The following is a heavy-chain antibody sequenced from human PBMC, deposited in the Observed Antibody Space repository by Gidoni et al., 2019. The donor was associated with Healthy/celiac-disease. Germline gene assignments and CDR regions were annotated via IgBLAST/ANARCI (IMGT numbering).Heavy chain of an antibody. CDR1: GVTLSTSS. CDR2: ISSSSSYI. Sequence: EVQLVESGGCLVSPGGSLRLSCAAAGVTLSTSSMNWVRQAPGKGLEWVSSISSSSSYIYYADSVKGRFTISRDNAKNSLYLQMNSLRAEDTAVYYCARVIDSSGYYYQGGDYWGQGTLVTVSS. D-gene: IGHD3-22*01. J-gene: IGHJ4*02. V-gene: IGHV3-21*01. CDR3: ARVIDSSGYYYQGGDY.